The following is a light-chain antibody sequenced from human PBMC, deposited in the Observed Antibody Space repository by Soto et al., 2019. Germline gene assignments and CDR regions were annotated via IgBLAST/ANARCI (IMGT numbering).Light chain of an antibody. CDR3: QQRSSWPT. CDR2: DAS. J-gene: IGKJ4*01. CDR1: QSVSSY. V-gene: IGKV3-11*01. Sequence: EIVLTQSPATLSLSPGERATLSCRASQSVSSYLAWYQQKPGQAPRLLIYDASNRATGIPARFSGSGSGTDFTLTISSLEPEDCAVYYCQQRSSWPTFGGGTKVDIK.